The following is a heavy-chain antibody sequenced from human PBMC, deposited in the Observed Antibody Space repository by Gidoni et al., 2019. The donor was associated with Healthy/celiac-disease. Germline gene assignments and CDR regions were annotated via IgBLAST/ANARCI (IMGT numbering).Heavy chain of an antibody. CDR1: GYTFTSYY. V-gene: IGHV1-46*01. Sequence: QVQLVQSGAEVKKPGASVKVSCKASGYTFTSYYMHWVRPALGQGLEWMGIINPSGGSTSYAQKFQGRVTMTRDTSTSTVYMELSSLRSEDTAVYYCARVGRGAGLFDYWGQGTLVTVSS. D-gene: IGHD1-26*01. CDR2: INPSGGST. J-gene: IGHJ4*02. CDR3: ARVGRGAGLFDY.